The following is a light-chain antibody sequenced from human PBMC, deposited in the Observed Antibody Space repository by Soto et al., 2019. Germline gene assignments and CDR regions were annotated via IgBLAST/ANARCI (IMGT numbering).Light chain of an antibody. Sequence: EIVMAQSPATLSVSPGERVALSCRASQNIISNLAWYQQKLGQAPRLLIYDASTRATGIPARFSGSGSGTDFTLTISRLEPEDFAVYYCQQFSSYPLTFGGGTKVDI. CDR1: QNIISN. J-gene: IGKJ4*01. V-gene: IGKV3D-15*01. CDR2: DAS. CDR3: QQFSSYPLT.